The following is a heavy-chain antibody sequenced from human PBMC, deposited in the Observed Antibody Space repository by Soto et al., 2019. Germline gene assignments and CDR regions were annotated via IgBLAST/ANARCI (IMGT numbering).Heavy chain of an antibody. Sequence: ASVKVSCKASGGTFSSYAISWVRQAPGQGLEWMGGIIPIFGTANYAQKFQGRVTITADESTSTAYMELSSLRSEDTAVYYCARGEPRAVAASAAFDIWGQGTMVTVAS. D-gene: IGHD6-19*01. CDR2: IIPIFGTA. V-gene: IGHV1-69*13. J-gene: IGHJ3*02. CDR3: ARGEPRAVAASAAFDI. CDR1: GGTFSSYA.